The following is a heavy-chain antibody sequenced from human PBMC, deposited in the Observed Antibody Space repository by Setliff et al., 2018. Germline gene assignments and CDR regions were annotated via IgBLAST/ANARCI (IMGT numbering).Heavy chain of an antibody. CDR1: GFTFRDYS. CDR2: VIQVGSG. Sequence: PGESLKISCATSGFTFRDYSMVWVRQVPGKGLEWVAGVIQVGSGVYADSVKGRSTISRDNSKNNFFLQINNLRAADTATYYCAKDRVNDGIWDFDSWGQGLLVTVSS. J-gene: IGHJ4*02. V-gene: IGHV3-23*01. D-gene: IGHD1-20*01. CDR3: AKDRVNDGIWDFDS.